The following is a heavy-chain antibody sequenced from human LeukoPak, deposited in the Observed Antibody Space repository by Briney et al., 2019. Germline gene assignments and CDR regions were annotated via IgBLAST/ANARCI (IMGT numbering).Heavy chain of an antibody. CDR2: IKEGGSEK. CDR3: ARESLLGGLDF. J-gene: IGHJ4*02. V-gene: IGHV3-7*04. D-gene: IGHD1-26*01. Sequence: GGSLRLSCAASGFTFSSYWMTWVRQAPGKGLEWVANIKEGGSEKYYVDSVKGRLTIFRDNAKDSLSLHMNSLRPDDTAVYYCARESLLGGLDFWGQGTLVIVSS. CDR1: GFTFSSYW.